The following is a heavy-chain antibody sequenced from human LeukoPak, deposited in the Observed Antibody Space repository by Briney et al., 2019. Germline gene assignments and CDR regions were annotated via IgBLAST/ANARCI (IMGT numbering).Heavy chain of an antibody. CDR2: ISGSGGST. Sequence: GGSLRLSCAASGFTFSSYAMSWVRQAPGKGLEWVSAISGSGGSTYYADSVKGRFTISRDNSKNTLYLQMNSLRAEDTAVYYCAKDRGLVVRIYYFDYWGQGTLVTVSS. V-gene: IGHV3-23*01. J-gene: IGHJ4*02. CDR1: GFTFSSYA. CDR3: AKDRGLVVRIYYFDY. D-gene: IGHD2-21*01.